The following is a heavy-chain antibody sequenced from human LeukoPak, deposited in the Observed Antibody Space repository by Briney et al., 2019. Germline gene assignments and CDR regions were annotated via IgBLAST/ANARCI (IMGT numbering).Heavy chain of an antibody. D-gene: IGHD2-15*01. CDR2: IRYDGSNK. J-gene: IGHJ3*02. Sequence: GGSLRLSCAAPGFTFSSYGMHWVRQAPGKGLEWVAFIRYDGSNKYYADSVKGRFTISRDDSKNTLYLQMNSLRAEDTAVYYCLLVDDAFDIWGQGTMVTVSS. V-gene: IGHV3-30*02. CDR1: GFTFSSYG. CDR3: LLVDDAFDI.